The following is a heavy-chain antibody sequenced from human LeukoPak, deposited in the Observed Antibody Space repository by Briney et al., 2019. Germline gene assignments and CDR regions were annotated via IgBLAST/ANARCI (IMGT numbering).Heavy chain of an antibody. CDR1: GFTFSSYA. V-gene: IGHV3-23*01. CDR2: ISGSGGST. Sequence: GGSLRLSCAASGFTFSSYAMSWVRQAPGKGLEWVSAISGSGGSTYYADSVKGRFTISRDNSKNTLYLQMNSLRAEDTAVYYCAKDSGGTWIQLWSFDYWGQGTLVTVSS. J-gene: IGHJ4*02. D-gene: IGHD5-18*01. CDR3: AKDSGGTWIQLWSFDY.